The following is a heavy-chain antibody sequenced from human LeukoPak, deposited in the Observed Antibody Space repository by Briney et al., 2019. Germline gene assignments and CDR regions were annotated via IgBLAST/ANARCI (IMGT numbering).Heavy chain of an antibody. CDR3: ARDYVYAFDY. V-gene: IGHV3-48*01. J-gene: IGHJ4*02. CDR2: ISGDGNAK. CDR1: GFSFSSYS. D-gene: IGHD2/OR15-2a*01. Sequence: PGGSLRLSCAASGFSFSSYSINWVRQAPGNGLEWVSYISGDGNAKHYTDSVKGRFTISRDNAKNALYLQMNSLRAEDTAVYFCARDYVYAFDYWGQGTLVTVSS.